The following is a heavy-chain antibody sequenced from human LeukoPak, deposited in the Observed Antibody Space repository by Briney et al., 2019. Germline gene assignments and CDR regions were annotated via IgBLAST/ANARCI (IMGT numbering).Heavy chain of an antibody. J-gene: IGHJ6*03. V-gene: IGHV4-59*01. CDR1: GYSISNNFY. CDR3: ARASGSYGYYYYYYMDV. CDR2: IYYSGST. D-gene: IGHD1-26*01. Sequence: PSETLSLTCTVSGYSISNNFYWSWIRQPPGKGLEWIGYIYYSGSTNYNPSLKSRVTISVDTSKNQFSLKLSSVTAADTAVYYCARASGSYGYYYYYYMDVWGKGTTVTVSS.